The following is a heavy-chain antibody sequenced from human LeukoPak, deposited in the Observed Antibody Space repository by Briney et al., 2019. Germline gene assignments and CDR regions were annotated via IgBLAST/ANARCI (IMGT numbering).Heavy chain of an antibody. Sequence: KPSETLSLTCAVYGGSFSGYYWSWIRQPPGKGLEWIGEINHSGSTNYNPSLKSRVTISVDTSKNQFSLKLSSVTAADTAVYYCASGLKYYYGWGSYFWGQGTLVTVSS. CDR1: GGSFSGYY. CDR2: INHSGST. CDR3: ASGLKYYYGWGSYF. D-gene: IGHD3-10*01. V-gene: IGHV4-34*01. J-gene: IGHJ4*02.